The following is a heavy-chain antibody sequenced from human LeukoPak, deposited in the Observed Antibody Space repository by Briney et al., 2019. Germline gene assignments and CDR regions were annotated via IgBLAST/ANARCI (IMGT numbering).Heavy chain of an antibody. CDR1: GYTFTSYD. CDR2: MNPSSANT. V-gene: IGHV1-8*03. CDR3: AIGYCRGGSCDDEPGDAFDI. D-gene: IGHD2-15*01. Sequence: ASVKVSCKASGYTFTSYDINWVRQATGQGLEWMGWMNPSSANTGYAQKFQGRVTITRDTSISTAYMELSSLRSEDTAVYYCAIGYCRGGSCDDEPGDAFDIWGQGTMVAVSS. J-gene: IGHJ3*02.